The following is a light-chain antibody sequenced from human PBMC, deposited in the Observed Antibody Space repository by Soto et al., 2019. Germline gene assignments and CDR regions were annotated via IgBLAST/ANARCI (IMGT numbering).Light chain of an antibody. CDR3: QQYDNSLFT. Sequence: EIVLTQSPGTLSLAPGERATLSCGASQSVTSNYLAWYQQKRGQAPRLLIYGASSRATGIPDRFSGSGSGTDFTLTISRLEPEDFAVYYCQQYDNSLFTFGQGTRLEIK. V-gene: IGKV3-20*01. J-gene: IGKJ5*01. CDR1: QSVTSNY. CDR2: GAS.